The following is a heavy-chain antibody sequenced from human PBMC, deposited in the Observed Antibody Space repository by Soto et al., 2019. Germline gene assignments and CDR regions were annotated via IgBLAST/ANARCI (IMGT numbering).Heavy chain of an antibody. D-gene: IGHD4-17*01. Sequence: PSETLSLTCAVYGGSFSGYYWSWIRQPPGKGLEWIGEINHRGSTNYKPSLKSRVTISVDTSMNQFSLKLSSVTAADTAMYYCARHGDYVGVDSWGQGTLVTVS. J-gene: IGHJ4*02. V-gene: IGHV4-34*01. CDR3: ARHGDYVGVDS. CDR2: INHRGST. CDR1: GGSFSGYY.